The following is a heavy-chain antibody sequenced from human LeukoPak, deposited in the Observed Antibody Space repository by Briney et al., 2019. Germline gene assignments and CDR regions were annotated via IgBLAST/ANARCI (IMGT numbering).Heavy chain of an antibody. Sequence: GGSLRLSCAASAFTFNICAMKWVRQAPGKGLEWVSAISGGGGSTYYANSVEGRFTISRDNSKNMLYLQMNSLRAEDTAVYYCAKDITGYYRPIDYWGQGTLVTVSS. CDR1: AFTFNICA. D-gene: IGHD3-9*01. V-gene: IGHV3-23*01. CDR2: ISGGGGST. CDR3: AKDITGYYRPIDY. J-gene: IGHJ4*02.